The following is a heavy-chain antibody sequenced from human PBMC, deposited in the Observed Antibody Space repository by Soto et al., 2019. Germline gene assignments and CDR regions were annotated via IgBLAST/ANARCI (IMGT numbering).Heavy chain of an antibody. CDR1: GFTFSSYG. CDR3: AKVGQAHPRWYNWNDVAVLGMDV. CDR2: ISYDGSNK. Sequence: PGGSLRLSCAASGFTFSSYGMHWVRQAPGKGLEWVAVISYDGSNKYYADSVKGRFTISRDNSKNTLYLQMNSLRAEDTAVYYCAKVGQAHPRWYNWNDVAVLGMDVWGQGTTVTVSS. J-gene: IGHJ6*02. D-gene: IGHD1-1*01. V-gene: IGHV3-30*18.